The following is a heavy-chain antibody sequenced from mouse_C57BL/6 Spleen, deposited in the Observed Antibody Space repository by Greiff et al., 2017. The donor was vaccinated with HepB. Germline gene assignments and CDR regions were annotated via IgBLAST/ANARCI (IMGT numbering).Heavy chain of an antibody. CDR3: ARGCVYSNLFAY. D-gene: IGHD2-5*01. V-gene: IGHV3-6*01. CDR2: ISYDGSN. Sequence: EVQLVESGPGLVKPSQSLSLTCSVTGYSITSGYYWNWIRQFPGNKLEWMGYISYDGSNNYNPSLKNRISITRDTSKNQFFLTLNSVTTEDTATYYCARGCVYSNLFAYWGQGTLVTVSA. J-gene: IGHJ3*01. CDR1: GYSITSGYY.